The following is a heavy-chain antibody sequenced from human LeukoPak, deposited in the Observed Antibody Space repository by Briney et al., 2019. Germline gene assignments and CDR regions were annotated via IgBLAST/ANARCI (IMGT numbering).Heavy chain of an antibody. V-gene: IGHV3-30*02. CDR1: GFTFNTYG. CDR2: IRYDGSNK. J-gene: IGHJ4*02. Sequence: GGSLRLSCVASGFTFNTYGMHWVRQAPGKGLEWVAFIRYDGSNKYYADSVKGRFTISRDNSKNTLYLQMNSLRAEDTAVYYCARDRWTYYYDATEGTINPYYFDSWGQGTLVTVSS. D-gene: IGHD3-22*01. CDR3: ARDRWTYYYDATEGTINPYYFDS.